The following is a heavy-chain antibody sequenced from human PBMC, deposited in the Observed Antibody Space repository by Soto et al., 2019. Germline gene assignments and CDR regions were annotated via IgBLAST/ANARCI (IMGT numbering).Heavy chain of an antibody. Sequence: SETLSLTCSFPGDSISNYYWSWIRQPPGKGLEWMGYIYYSASTNYKPSLNYNPSLKSRVTISLDTSQNQFSLKLTSMTAADTAVYYCATGRVYYGSEYWAQRTLVTVSS. V-gene: IGHV4-59*01. D-gene: IGHD3-10*01. CDR3: ATGRVYYGSEY. CDR2: IYYSAST. J-gene: IGHJ1*01. CDR1: GDSISNYY.